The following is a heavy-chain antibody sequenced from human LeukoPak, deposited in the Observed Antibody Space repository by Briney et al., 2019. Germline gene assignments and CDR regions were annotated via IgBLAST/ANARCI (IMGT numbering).Heavy chain of an antibody. CDR2: IYTSGST. V-gene: IGHV4-61*02. CDR1: GGSISSGSYY. CDR3: ARSTLLRYFDPSQED. J-gene: IGHJ4*02. Sequence: PSETLSLTCTVSGGSISSGSYYWSWIRQPAGKGLEWIGRIYTSGSTNYNPSLKSRVTISVDTSKNQFSLKLSSVTAADTAVYYCARSTLLRYFDPSQEDWGQGTLVTVSS. D-gene: IGHD3-9*01.